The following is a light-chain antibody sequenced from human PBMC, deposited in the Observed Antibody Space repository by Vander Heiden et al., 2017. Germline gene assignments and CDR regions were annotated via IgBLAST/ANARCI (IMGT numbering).Light chain of an antibody. Sequence: NFILTQPHSVSESPGKTVTISCTRSSGGIADNFVQWFQQRPGSSHTTVIYDDDQRPSGVPDRFSGSIDSSSNTASLTISGLQTEDEADYYCQSYADNFHMIFGGGTKVTVL. CDR2: DDD. J-gene: IGLJ2*01. V-gene: IGLV6-57*01. CDR1: SGGIADNF. CDR3: QSYADNFHMI.